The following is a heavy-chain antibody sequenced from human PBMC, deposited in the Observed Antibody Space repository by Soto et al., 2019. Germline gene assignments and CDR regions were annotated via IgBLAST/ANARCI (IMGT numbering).Heavy chain of an antibody. CDR3: ARGRPNYFYYGLDV. CDR2: KYYSGAT. CDR1: GGSIKSDCY. J-gene: IGHJ6*02. Sequence: SETLSLTCTVSGGSIKSDCYWAWVRQFPGGGLQWMGYKYYSGATDSDPSLERRVSFSVDMSKNQFSLNLTSVTVADTAVYYCARGRPNYFYYGLDVWGQGIPVTVSS. V-gene: IGHV4-30-4*01.